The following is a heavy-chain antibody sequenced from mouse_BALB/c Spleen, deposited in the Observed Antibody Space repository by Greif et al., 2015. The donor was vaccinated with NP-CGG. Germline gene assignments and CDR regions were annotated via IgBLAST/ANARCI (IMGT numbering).Heavy chain of an antibody. CDR1: GYTFTSYV. D-gene: IGHD2-14*01. J-gene: IGHJ1*01. CDR3: ARGGGYRYDVRYFDV. CDR2: INPYNDGT. Sequence: VQLKESGPELVKPGASVKMSCKASGYTFTSYVMHWVKQKPGQGLEWIGYINPYNDGTKYNEKFKGKATLTSDKSSSTAYRELSSPTSEDSAVYYCARGGGYRYDVRYFDVWGAGTTVTVSS. V-gene: IGHV1-14*01.